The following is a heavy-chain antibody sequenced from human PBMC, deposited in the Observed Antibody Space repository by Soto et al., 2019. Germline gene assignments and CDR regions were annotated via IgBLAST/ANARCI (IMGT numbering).Heavy chain of an antibody. CDR3: ARGRGGTYDAFDI. CDR1: GGSISSGDYY. V-gene: IGHV4-30-4*02. CDR2: IYYSGST. J-gene: IGHJ3*02. Sequence: SETLSLTCTVSGGSISSGDYYWSWIRQPPGKGLEWIGYIYYSGSTYYNPSLKSRVTISVDTSKNQFSLRLSSVTAADTAVYYCARGRGGTYDAFDIWGQGTLVTVSS. D-gene: IGHD1-26*01.